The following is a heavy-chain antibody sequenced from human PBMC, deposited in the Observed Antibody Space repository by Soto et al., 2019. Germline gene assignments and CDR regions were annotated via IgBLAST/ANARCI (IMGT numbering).Heavy chain of an antibody. CDR3: ARARFSQWSQDYYGLDV. V-gene: IGHV4-34*01. J-gene: IGHJ6*02. CDR2: INHSGSP. D-gene: IGHD3-3*01. Sequence: PSETLSLTCGLSGSLPVGSLSTDFWTWIRQPPGKGLEWIGEINHSGSPNYSPSLRGRVTISLDTSKKQFSLNLSSVTAADTAVYFCARARFSQWSQDYYGLDVWGQGTTVPVSS. CDR1: GSLPVGSLSTDF.